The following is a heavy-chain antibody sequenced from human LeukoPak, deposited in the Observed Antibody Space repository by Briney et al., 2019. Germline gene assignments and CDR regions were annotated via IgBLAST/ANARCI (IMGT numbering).Heavy chain of an antibody. CDR3: ARDLSSSSTY. D-gene: IGHD6-6*01. Sequence: GGSLRLSCAASGVTFSSYAMRWVRQAPGKGLEWVAVISYDGRNKYYADSVKGRFTISRDNSKNTLYLQMNSLRAEDTAVYYCARDLSSSSTYWGQGTLVTVSS. CDR1: GVTFSSYA. J-gene: IGHJ4*02. CDR2: ISYDGRNK. V-gene: IGHV3-30*04.